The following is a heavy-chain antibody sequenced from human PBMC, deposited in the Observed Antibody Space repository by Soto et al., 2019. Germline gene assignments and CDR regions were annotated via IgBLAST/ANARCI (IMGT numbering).Heavy chain of an antibody. CDR3: ARAWVVATAPDY. D-gene: IGHD2-21*02. V-gene: IGHV1-3*05. CDR2: INAGNGNT. J-gene: IGHJ4*02. CDR1: GYTFTSYA. Sequence: QVQLVQSGAEEKKPGASVKVSCKASGYTFTSYAMHWVRQAPGQRLEWMGWINAGNGNTKYSQKFQGRVTITRDTPASTAYMELSSLRSEDTAVYYCARAWVVATAPDYWGQGTLVTVSS.